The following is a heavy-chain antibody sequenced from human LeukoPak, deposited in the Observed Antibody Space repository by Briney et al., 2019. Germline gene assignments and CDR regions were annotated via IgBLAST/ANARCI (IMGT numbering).Heavy chain of an antibody. Sequence: GGSLRLSCAASGFTFSGSAVHWVRQASGKGLEWVGRIRSKANSYATAYAASVKGRFTISRDDSKDTAYLQMNSLKTEDTAVYYCTTDARYSSGWNLDYWGQGTLVTVSS. V-gene: IGHV3-73*01. CDR1: GFTFSGSA. J-gene: IGHJ4*02. D-gene: IGHD6-19*01. CDR2: IRSKANSYAT. CDR3: TTDARYSSGWNLDY.